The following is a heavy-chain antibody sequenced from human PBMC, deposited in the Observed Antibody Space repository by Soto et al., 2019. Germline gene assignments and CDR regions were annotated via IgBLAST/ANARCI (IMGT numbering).Heavy chain of an antibody. D-gene: IGHD6-13*01. J-gene: IGHJ4*02. CDR3: ARAFSSNWYSFDY. V-gene: IGHV3-30-3*01. CDR2: ISYDGSTK. Sequence: QVQLVESGGGVVQPGRSLKLSCTASGFTFSNYATHWVRQAPGKGLEWVAVISYDGSTKYYADSVKDRFTISRENSKNTLYLQMNSLRVEDTAVYYCARAFSSNWYSFDYWGQGTLITVSS. CDR1: GFTFSNYA.